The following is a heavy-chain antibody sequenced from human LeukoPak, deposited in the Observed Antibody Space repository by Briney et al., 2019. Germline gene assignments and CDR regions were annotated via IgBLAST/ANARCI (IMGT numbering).Heavy chain of an antibody. CDR3: ARDRVGATDYFDY. CDR2: ISYDGSNK. D-gene: IGHD1-26*01. Sequence: GGSLRLSCVASGFIFSDYDMHWVRQAPGKGLEWVAVISYDGSNKYYADSVKGRFTISRDNSKNTLYLQMNSLRAEDTAVYYCARDRVGATDYFDYWGQGTLVTVSS. J-gene: IGHJ4*02. CDR1: GFIFSDYD. V-gene: IGHV3-30*19.